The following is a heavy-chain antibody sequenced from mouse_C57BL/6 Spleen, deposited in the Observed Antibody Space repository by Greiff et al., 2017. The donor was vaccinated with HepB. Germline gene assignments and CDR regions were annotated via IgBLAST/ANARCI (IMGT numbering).Heavy chain of an antibody. CDR3: AREIYYDYYFDY. CDR2: ISYDGSN. CDR1: GYSITSGYY. J-gene: IGHJ2*01. Sequence: ESGPGLVKPSQSLSLTCSVTGYSITSGYYWNWIRQFPGNKLEWMGYISYDGSNNYNPSLKNRISITRDTSKNQFFLKLNSVTTEDTATYYCAREIYYDYYFDYWGQGTTLTVSS. D-gene: IGHD2-4*01. V-gene: IGHV3-6*01.